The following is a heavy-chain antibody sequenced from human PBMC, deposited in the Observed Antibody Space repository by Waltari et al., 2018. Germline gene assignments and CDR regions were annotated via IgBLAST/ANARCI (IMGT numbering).Heavy chain of an antibody. CDR1: GFTLSNFW. V-gene: IGHV3-7*04. CDR3: QRGDY. J-gene: IGHJ4*02. CDR2: INQDGSGE. Sequence: EVQLVESGGGLVQPGGSLSLSCAASGFTLSNFWMSWARQAPGKGLEWVANINQDGSGEYYVDSVKGRFTISRDNAKNSLYLQMNSLRAEDTAVYYCQRGDYWGQGTLVTVSS.